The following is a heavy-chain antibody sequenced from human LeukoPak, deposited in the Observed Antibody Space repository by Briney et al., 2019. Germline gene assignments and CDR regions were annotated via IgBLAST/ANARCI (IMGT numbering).Heavy chain of an antibody. CDR3: ARYGGGESRKVFDY. CDR1: GGTFSSYA. V-gene: IGHV1-69*13. Sequence: GASVKVSCKASGGTFSSYAISWVRQAPGQGLEWMGGIIPIFGTANYAQKFQGRVTITADEPTSTAYMELSSLRSEDTAVYYCARYGGGESRKVFDYWGQGTLVTVSS. J-gene: IGHJ4*02. CDR2: IIPIFGTA. D-gene: IGHD3-16*01.